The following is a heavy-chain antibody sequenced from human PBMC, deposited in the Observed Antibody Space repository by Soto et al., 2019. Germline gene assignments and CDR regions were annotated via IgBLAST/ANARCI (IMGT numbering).Heavy chain of an antibody. CDR1: GYSFTSYW. V-gene: IGHV5-51*01. CDR3: ARLSSDTAMVYYYYGMDV. D-gene: IGHD5-18*01. CDR2: IYPGDSDT. Sequence: GESLKISCKGSGYSFTSYWIGWVRQMPGKGLEWMGIIYPGDSDTRYSPSFQGQVTISADKSIGTAYLQWSSLKASDTAMYYCARLSSDTAMVYYYYGMDVWGQGTTVTVSS. J-gene: IGHJ6*02.